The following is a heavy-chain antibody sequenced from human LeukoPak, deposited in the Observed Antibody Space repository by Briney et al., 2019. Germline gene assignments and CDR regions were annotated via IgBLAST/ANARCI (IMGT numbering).Heavy chain of an antibody. CDR3: APQPSAPLIAARGGDYFDY. CDR1: GFTFSSYA. J-gene: IGHJ4*02. V-gene: IGHV3-23*01. D-gene: IGHD6-6*01. CDR2: ISGSGGST. Sequence: GGSLRLSCAASGFTFSSYAMSWVRQAPGKGLEWVSAISGSGGSTYYADSVKGRFTISRDNSKNTLYLQMNSLRAEDTAVYYCAPQPSAPLIAARGGDYFDYWGQGTLVTVSS.